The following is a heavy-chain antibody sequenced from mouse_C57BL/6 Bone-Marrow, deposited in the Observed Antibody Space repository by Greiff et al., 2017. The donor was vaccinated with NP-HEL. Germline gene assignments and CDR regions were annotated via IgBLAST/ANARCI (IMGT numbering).Heavy chain of an antibody. CDR1: GFTFSSYG. D-gene: IGHD1-1*01. CDR3: ARVITTVVALYYYAMDY. J-gene: IGHJ4*01. V-gene: IGHV5-6*01. Sequence: EVQRVESGGDLVKPGGSLKLSCAASGFTFSSYGMSWVRQTPDKRLEWVATISSGGSYTYYPDSVKGRFTISRDNAKNTLYLQMSSLKSEDTAMYYCARVITTVVALYYYAMDYWGQGTSVTVSS. CDR2: ISSGGSYT.